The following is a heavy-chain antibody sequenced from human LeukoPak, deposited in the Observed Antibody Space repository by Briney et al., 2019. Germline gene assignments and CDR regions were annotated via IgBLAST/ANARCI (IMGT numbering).Heavy chain of an antibody. V-gene: IGHV4-4*09. CDR2: THPSGNT. CDR3: ARKAPKKGWFDP. Sequence: PSETLSLTCTVSGASNNSYYWSWIRQPPGKGLEWIGYTHPSGNTNYSPSLKSRVTISMDTSTNQFSLKQKSVTAADTAVYFCARKAPKKGWFDPWGQGTLVTVSS. J-gene: IGHJ5*02. CDR1: GASNNSYY.